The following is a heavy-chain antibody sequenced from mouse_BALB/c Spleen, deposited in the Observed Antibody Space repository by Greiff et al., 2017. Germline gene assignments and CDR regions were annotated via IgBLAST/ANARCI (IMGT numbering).Heavy chain of an antibody. CDR3: ARSNGNYVVYAMDY. J-gene: IGHJ4*01. V-gene: IGHV5-17*02. D-gene: IGHD2-1*01. CDR1: GFTFSSFG. CDR2: ISSGSSTI. Sequence: EVKVVESGGGLVQPGGSRKLSCAASGFTFSSFGMHWVRQAPEKGLEWVAYISSGSSTIYYADTVKGRFTISRDNPKNTLFLQMTSLRSEDTAMYYCARSNGNYVVYAMDYWGQGTSVTVSS.